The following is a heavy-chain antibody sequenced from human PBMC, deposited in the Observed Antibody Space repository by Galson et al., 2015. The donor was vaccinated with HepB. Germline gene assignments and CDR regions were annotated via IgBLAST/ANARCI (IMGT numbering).Heavy chain of an antibody. D-gene: IGHD3-22*01. J-gene: IGHJ4*01. CDR2: IYYSGTT. CDR3: ARRSRGADLLPSYFFDY. Sequence: TLSLTCTVSGGSISSGGYYWSWIRQHPGKGLEWIGYIYYSGTTYYNPSLKSRLTISVDTSENQFSLNLSSVTAADTAVYYCARRSRGADLLPSYFFDYWGHGTLVTVSS. CDR1: GGSISSGGYY. V-gene: IGHV4-31*03.